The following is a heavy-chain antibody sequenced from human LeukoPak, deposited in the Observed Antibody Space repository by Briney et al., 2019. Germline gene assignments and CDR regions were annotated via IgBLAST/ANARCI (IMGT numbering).Heavy chain of an antibody. V-gene: IGHV4-59*01. CDR3: ARFNRVGAYFDY. J-gene: IGHJ4*02. Sequence: SETLSLTCTVSGGSISSYYWSWIRQPPGKGLEWIGYIYDSGSTNYNPSLKSRVTISVDTSKNQFSLKLSSVTAADTAVYYCARFNRVGAYFDYWGQGTLVTVSS. CDR2: IYDSGST. D-gene: IGHD1-26*01. CDR1: GGSISSYY.